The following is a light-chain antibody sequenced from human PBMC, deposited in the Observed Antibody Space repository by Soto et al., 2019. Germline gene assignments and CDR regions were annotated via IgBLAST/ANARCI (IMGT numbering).Light chain of an antibody. CDR3: TSYTTSSTLSYV. Sequence: QSALTQPASVSGSPGQSITISCTGTSSDVGGYNYVSWYQQHPGKAPKLIIYEVSDRPSGVSTRFSGSKSGNSASLTISGLQAEDEADYYCTSYTTSSTLSYVFGTGTKVTGL. V-gene: IGLV2-14*01. J-gene: IGLJ1*01. CDR2: EVS. CDR1: SSDVGGYNY.